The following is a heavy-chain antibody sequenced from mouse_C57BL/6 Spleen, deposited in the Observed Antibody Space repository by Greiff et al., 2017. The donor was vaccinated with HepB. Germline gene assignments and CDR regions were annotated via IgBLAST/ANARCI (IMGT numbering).Heavy chain of an antibody. V-gene: IGHV2-2*01. CDR3: ARTITTVVAPYAMDD. J-gene: IGHJ4*01. Sequence: QVQLQQSGPGLVQPSQSLSITCTVSGFSLTSYGVHWVRQSPGKGLEWLGVIWSGGSTDYNAAFISRLSISKDNSKSQVFFKMNSLHADDTAIYYWARTITTVVAPYAMDDWGQGTSVTVSS. CDR2: IWSGGST. D-gene: IGHD1-1*01. CDR1: GFSLTSYG.